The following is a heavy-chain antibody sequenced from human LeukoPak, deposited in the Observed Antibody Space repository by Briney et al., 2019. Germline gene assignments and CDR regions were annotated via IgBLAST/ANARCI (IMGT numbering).Heavy chain of an antibody. D-gene: IGHD6-13*01. J-gene: IGHJ4*02. Sequence: PGGSLRLSCAASGFTFSSYEMNWVRQAPGKGLEWISYITISSTTIYYADSVKGRFTISRDSAKNSLYLQMNSLRVEDTAVYYCARETPDSSSWTVFDYWGQGTLVTVSS. V-gene: IGHV3-48*01. CDR1: GFTFSSYE. CDR2: ITISSTTI. CDR3: ARETPDSSSWTVFDY.